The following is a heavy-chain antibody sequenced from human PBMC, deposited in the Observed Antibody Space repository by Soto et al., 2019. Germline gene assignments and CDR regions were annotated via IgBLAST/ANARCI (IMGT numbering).Heavy chain of an antibody. V-gene: IGHV3-21*01. J-gene: IGHJ4*02. CDR2: ISSSSSYI. CDR1: GFTFSSYS. Sequence: EVQLVESGGGLGKPGGSLRLSCAASGFTFSSYSMNWVRQAPGKGLEWVSSISSSSSYIYYADSVKGRFTISRDNAKNSLYLQMNSLRAEDTAVYYCAKDLDSSGYYGGFDYWGQGTLVTVSS. CDR3: AKDLDSSGYYGGFDY. D-gene: IGHD3-22*01.